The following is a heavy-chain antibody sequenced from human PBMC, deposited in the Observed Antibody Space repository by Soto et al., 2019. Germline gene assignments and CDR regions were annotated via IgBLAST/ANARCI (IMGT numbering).Heavy chain of an antibody. J-gene: IGHJ6*02. V-gene: IGHV1-18*01. CDR1: GYTFTRYG. CDR2: ISGYDGRT. CDR3: AREGDVPYYYYGMDV. Sequence: QVHLVQSGAEVKKPGASVKVSCKTSGYTFTRYGISWVRQAPGQGLEWMGWISGYDGRTNFVQKVQDRVTMTTDTSTNTVYMELRSLRSDDTAVYYCAREGDVPYYYYGMDVWGQGTTVTVSS. D-gene: IGHD2-21*02.